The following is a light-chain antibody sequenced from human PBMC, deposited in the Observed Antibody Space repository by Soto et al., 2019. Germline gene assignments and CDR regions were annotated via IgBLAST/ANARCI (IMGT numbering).Light chain of an antibody. J-gene: IGLJ2*01. CDR2: DNN. CDR3: QSYDTSLSGTV. V-gene: IGLV1-40*01. Sequence: QPVLTQPPSVSGAPGQRVTISCTGRSSNIGAGYAVHWYQQLPGAAPKLLIHDNNERPSGVPDRFSGSKSGTSASLAITGLQAEDEADYYCQSYDTSLSGTVFGGGTKVTVL. CDR1: SSNIGAGYA.